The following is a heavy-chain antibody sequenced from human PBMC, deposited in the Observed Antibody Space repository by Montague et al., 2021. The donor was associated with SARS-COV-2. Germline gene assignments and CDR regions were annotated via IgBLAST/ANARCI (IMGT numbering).Heavy chain of an antibody. CDR3: ARGPTDTYYYNGRDV. J-gene: IGHJ6*02. CDR1: GFSLSTSGMC. CDR2: IDWDGDK. Sequence: PALVKPTQTLTLTCTFSGFSLSTSGMCMTWIRQPPGKALEWLARIDWDGDKYYNTSLKSRITISKDTSKSLVVLTMTNMDPVDTATYYCARGPTDTYYYNGRDVWGQGTTVTVSS. V-gene: IGHV2-70*11.